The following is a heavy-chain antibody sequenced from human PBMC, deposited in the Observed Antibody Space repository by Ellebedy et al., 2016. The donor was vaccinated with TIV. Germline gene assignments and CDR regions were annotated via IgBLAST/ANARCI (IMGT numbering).Heavy chain of an antibody. CDR1: GGSISSYY. J-gene: IGHJ4*02. V-gene: IGHV4-4*07. Sequence: MPSETLSLTCTVSGGSISSYYWSWIRQPAGKGLEWIGRIYTSGSTNYNPSLQSRVTMSVETSKNQFSLKLSSVTAADTAAYYCAGGYSSGWTDYWGQGTLVTVSS. CDR3: AGGYSSGWTDY. D-gene: IGHD6-19*01. CDR2: IYTSGST.